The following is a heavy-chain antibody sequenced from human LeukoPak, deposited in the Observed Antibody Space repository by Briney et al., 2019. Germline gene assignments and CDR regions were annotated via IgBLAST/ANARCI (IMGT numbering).Heavy chain of an antibody. Sequence: ASAKVSCKASGYTFTSYGISWVRQAPGQGLEWMGWISAYNGNTNYAQKFLGRVTLTTDTSTSTAYMEVRSLRSDDTAVYYCARHDYGDTEADYWGQGTLVTVSS. CDR2: ISAYNGNT. CDR1: GYTFTSYG. D-gene: IGHD4-17*01. V-gene: IGHV1-18*01. J-gene: IGHJ4*02. CDR3: ARHDYGDTEADY.